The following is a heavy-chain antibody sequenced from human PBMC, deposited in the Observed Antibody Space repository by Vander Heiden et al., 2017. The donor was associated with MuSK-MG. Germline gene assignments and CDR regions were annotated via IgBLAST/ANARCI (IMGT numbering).Heavy chain of an antibody. CDR1: GASISSSGYY. J-gene: IGHJ4*02. CDR3: ARYKSGTMFAD. D-gene: IGHD1-7*01. CDR2: VYYSGTT. V-gene: IGHV4-39*01. Sequence: QLQLQASGPGLLKPSETLSLTCSVSGASISSSGYYWGWIRQPPGKGLEWIGNVYYSGTTDYNPSLESRVTVSVVTSKNQFSLKVYSVTAADTAVYYCARYKSGTMFADWGQGTLVTVSS.